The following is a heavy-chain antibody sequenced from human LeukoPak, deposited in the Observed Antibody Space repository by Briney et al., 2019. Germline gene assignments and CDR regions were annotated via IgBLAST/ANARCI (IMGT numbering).Heavy chain of an antibody. CDR2: ISAYNGHT. D-gene: IGHD2-15*01. V-gene: IGHV1-18*01. CDR1: GYTFSNYG. Sequence: ASVKVSCKASGYTFSNYGISWVRKAPGQGLEWVGWISAYNGHTNYAQKFQGRVTMTTDTSTSTAYMDLRSLRSDDTAVYYCAREGYCSGGSCYFPWGQGTLVTVSS. J-gene: IGHJ5*02. CDR3: AREGYCSGGSCYFP.